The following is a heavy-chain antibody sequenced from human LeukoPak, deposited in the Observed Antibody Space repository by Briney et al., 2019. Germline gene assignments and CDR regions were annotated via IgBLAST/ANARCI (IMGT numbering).Heavy chain of an antibody. CDR1: GGSISSYY. Sequence: SETLSLTCTVSGGSISSYYWSWIRQPPGKGLEWIGWSYHRGSISYNSSLKSRVAISVDTSKNQFSLRLTSVTAADAAVYYCTRDRELGYWGQGILVTVSS. J-gene: IGHJ4*02. D-gene: IGHD1-1*01. V-gene: IGHV4-59*01. CDR2: SYHRGSI. CDR3: TRDRELGY.